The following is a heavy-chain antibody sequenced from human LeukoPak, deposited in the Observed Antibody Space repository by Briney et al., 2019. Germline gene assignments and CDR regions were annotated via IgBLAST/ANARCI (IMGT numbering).Heavy chain of an antibody. CDR3: ARGLKSECAHGVCYGNYCYMDV. Sequence: SETLSLTCSGNSVSSGYHWVWIRQPPGGGLEWIGSTYHRGNTYYNSSLKSRASISIDMSKSQVSLNLSSVTAADTAVYYCARGLKSECAHGVCYGNYCYMDVWGKGTAVTVSS. CDR1: NSVSSGYH. CDR2: TYHRGNT. D-gene: IGHD2-8*01. V-gene: IGHV4-38-2*02. J-gene: IGHJ6*03.